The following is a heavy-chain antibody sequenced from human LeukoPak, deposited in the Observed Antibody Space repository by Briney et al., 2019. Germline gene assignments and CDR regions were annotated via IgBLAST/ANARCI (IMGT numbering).Heavy chain of an antibody. J-gene: IGHJ4*02. V-gene: IGHV3-33*06. Sequence: PGRSLILSCAASGLTFSTYGVHWVRQAPGKGLEWVAVIWHDGSSEFYADSVKGRFSISRDDSKNTVSLQMNSLRAEDTALYYCAKDTTGGWSGYFDSWGQGILVTVSS. CDR3: AKDTTGGWSGYFDS. CDR2: IWHDGSSE. D-gene: IGHD6-19*01. CDR1: GLTFSTYG.